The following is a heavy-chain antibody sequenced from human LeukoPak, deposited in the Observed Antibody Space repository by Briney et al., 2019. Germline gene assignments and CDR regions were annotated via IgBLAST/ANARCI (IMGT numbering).Heavy chain of an antibody. CDR2: ISGSGGST. CDR1: GFTFSSYA. Sequence: GGSPRLSCAASGFTFSSYAMSWVRQAPGKGLEWVSAISGSGGSTYYADSVKGRFTISRDNSKNTLYLQMNSLRAEDTAVYYCAKVAEYVVVPAAYFDYWGQGTLVTVSS. CDR3: AKVAEYVVVPAAYFDY. V-gene: IGHV3-23*01. D-gene: IGHD2-2*01. J-gene: IGHJ4*02.